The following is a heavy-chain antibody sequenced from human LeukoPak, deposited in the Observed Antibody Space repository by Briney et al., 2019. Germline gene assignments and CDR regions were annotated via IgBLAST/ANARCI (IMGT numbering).Heavy chain of an antibody. Sequence: KSSETLSLTCTVSGGSISGSYWSWIRQPPGKGLEWIAYMYNSGSTNYNPSLKSRVTISVDTSKNQFSLKLSSVTAADTAVYYCARDDKAAGTSWFDPWGQGTLVTVSS. V-gene: IGHV4-59*01. CDR3: ARDDKAAGTSWFDP. CDR2: MYNSGST. D-gene: IGHD6-13*01. J-gene: IGHJ5*02. CDR1: GGSISGSY.